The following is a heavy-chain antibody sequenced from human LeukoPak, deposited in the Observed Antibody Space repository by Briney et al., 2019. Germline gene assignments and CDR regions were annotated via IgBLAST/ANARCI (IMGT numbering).Heavy chain of an antibody. J-gene: IGHJ4*02. D-gene: IGHD3-10*01. CDR1: GFTFSSYA. Sequence: GGSLRLSCAASGFTFSSYAMNWVRQAPGKGLEWVSGLSGSGRGGSTYYAASVKGRFTISRENSKNTLYLQMNSLRAEDTAVYYCARVSSVWFGESSVDYWGQGTLVTVSS. V-gene: IGHV3-23*01. CDR3: ARVSSVWFGESSVDY. CDR2: LSGSGRGGST.